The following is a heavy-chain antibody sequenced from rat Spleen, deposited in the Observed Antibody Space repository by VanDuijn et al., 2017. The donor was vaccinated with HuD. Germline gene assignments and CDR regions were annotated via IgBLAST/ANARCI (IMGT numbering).Heavy chain of an antibody. Sequence: EVLLVESGGGLVQPGRSLKLSCTASGVTFSNSAMTWVRQAPTKGLEWVAAIIYDGTNTYYRDSVRDRFTISRDNGKSILYLQMDSLRSDDTATYYCTRGGYYRYWGQGVMVTVSS. V-gene: IGHV5-29*01. CDR3: TRGGYYRY. CDR1: GVTFSNSA. CDR2: IIYDGTNT. D-gene: IGHD1-1*01. J-gene: IGHJ2*01.